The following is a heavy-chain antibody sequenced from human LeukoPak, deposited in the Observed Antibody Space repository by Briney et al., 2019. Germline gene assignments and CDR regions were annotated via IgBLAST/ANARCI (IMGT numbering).Heavy chain of an antibody. V-gene: IGHV3-30*18. CDR1: GFTFSSYG. CDR3: AKGLEYSSSSACDY. J-gene: IGHJ4*02. D-gene: IGHD6-6*01. CDR2: ISYDGSNK. Sequence: GRSLRLSCAASGFTFSSYGMHWVRQAPGKGLEWVAVISYDGSNKYYADSVKGRFTISRDNSKNTLYLQMNSLRAEDTAVYYCAKGLEYSSSSACDYWGQGTLVTVSS.